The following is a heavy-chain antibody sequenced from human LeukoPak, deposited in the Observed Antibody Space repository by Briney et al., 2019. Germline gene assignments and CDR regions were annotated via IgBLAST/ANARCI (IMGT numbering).Heavy chain of an antibody. CDR1: GFTVSNKY. Sequence: PGGSLILSCAASGFTVSNKYMSWVRQAPGRGLEWVSVIYSGGSTYYADSVKGRFSISRDKSKNTLYLQMNSLRAEDTALYYCAREMYCSGGSCYGDAFDIWGQGTMVTVSS. J-gene: IGHJ3*02. V-gene: IGHV3-66*01. D-gene: IGHD2-15*01. CDR3: AREMYCSGGSCYGDAFDI. CDR2: IYSGGST.